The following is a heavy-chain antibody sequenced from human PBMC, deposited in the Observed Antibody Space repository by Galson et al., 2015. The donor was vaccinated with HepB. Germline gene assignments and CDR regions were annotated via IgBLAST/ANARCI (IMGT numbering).Heavy chain of an antibody. CDR2: ISYDGSNK. J-gene: IGHJ4*02. CDR1: GFTFSSYA. V-gene: IGHV3-30-3*01. D-gene: IGHD6-19*01. CDR3: ARTIAVAGWSIDY. Sequence: SLRLSCAASGFTFSSYAMHWVRQAPGKGLEWVAVISYDGSNKYYADSVKGRFTISRDNSKNTLYLQMNSLRAEDTAVYYRARTIAVAGWSIDYWGQGTLVTVSS.